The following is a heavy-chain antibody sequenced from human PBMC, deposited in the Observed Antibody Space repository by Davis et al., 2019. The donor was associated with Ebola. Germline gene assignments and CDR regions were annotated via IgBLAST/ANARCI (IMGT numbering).Heavy chain of an antibody. V-gene: IGHV4-59*11. CDR3: VRDHGAGRMDV. Sequence: MPSETLSLTCTVSGGSISSHYWSWIRQPPGKGLEWLGYVYYSGDTDYNPSLKSRVAMSVDTSKNQFSLKLTSVTAADTAVYYCVRDHGAGRMDVWGLGTTVTVSS. D-gene: IGHD3-16*01. CDR2: VYYSGDT. J-gene: IGHJ6*02. CDR1: GGSISSHY.